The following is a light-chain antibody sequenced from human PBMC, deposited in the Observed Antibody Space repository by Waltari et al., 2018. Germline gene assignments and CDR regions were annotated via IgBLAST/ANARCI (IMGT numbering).Light chain of an antibody. CDR1: RSDVGSYNL. CDR3: CSYAGSSTLV. V-gene: IGLV2-23*01. Sequence: QSALTQPASVSGSPGQSITISCTGTRSDVGSYNLVSWYQQHPVKAPKLMIYEGSKRPSGVSNRFSGSKCGNTASLTISGLQAEDEADYYCCSYAGSSTLVFGGGTKLTVL. CDR2: EGS. J-gene: IGLJ2*01.